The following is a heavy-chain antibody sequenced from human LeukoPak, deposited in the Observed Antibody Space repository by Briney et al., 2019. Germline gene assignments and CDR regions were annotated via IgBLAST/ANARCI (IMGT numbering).Heavy chain of an antibody. CDR3: AKDLGRPPRVGGIVGRESRGVRHFDY. CDR1: GLTFSSYS. CDR2: ISGSGGST. J-gene: IGHJ4*02. V-gene: IGHV3-23*01. D-gene: IGHD3-22*01. Sequence: GGSLRLSCAASGLTFSSYSMNWVRQAPGKGLEWVSAISGSGGSTYYADSVKGRFTISRDNSKNTLYLQMNSLRAEDTAVYYCAKDLGRPPRVGGIVGRESRGVRHFDYWGQGTLVTVSS.